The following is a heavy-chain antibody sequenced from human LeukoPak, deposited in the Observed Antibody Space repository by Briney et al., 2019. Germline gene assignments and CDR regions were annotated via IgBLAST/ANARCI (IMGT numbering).Heavy chain of an antibody. CDR3: ARHRGDYRSEFDY. Sequence: SETLSLTCTVSGGSISSYYWSWIRQPPGKGLEWIGYIYYSGSTYYNPSLKSRVTISVDTSKNQFSLKLSSVTAADTAVYYCARHRGDYRSEFDYWGQGTLVTVSS. CDR2: IYYSGST. V-gene: IGHV4-59*04. CDR1: GGSISSYY. D-gene: IGHD4-17*01. J-gene: IGHJ4*02.